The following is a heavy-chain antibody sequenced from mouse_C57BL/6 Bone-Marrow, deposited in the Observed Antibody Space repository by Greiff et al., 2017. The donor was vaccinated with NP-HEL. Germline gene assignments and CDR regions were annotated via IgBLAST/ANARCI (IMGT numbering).Heavy chain of an antibody. CDR2: ISSGSSTI. CDR1: GFTFSDYG. D-gene: IGHD1-1*01. CDR3: ARTGYYGSSPPFAY. V-gene: IGHV5-17*01. Sequence: EVKLVESGGGLVKPGGSLKLSCAASGFTFSDYGMHWVRQAPEKGLAWVAYISSGSSTIYYADTVKGRFTISRDNAKNTLFLQMTSLRSEDTAMYYCARTGYYGSSPPFAYWGQGTLVTVSA. J-gene: IGHJ3*01.